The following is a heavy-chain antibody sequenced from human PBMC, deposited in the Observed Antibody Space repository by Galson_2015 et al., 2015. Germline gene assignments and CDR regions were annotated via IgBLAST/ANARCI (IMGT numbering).Heavy chain of an antibody. J-gene: IGHJ4*02. CDR1: GYTFTSYG. CDR2: ISAYNGNT. Sequence: SVKVSCKASGYTFTSYGISWVRQAPGQGLEWMGWISAYNGNTNYAQKLQGRVTMTTDTSTSTAYMELRSLRSDDTAVYYCARAPHYYDSSGYCFDYWGQGTLVTVSS. D-gene: IGHD3-22*01. V-gene: IGHV1-18*01. CDR3: ARAPHYYDSSGYCFDY.